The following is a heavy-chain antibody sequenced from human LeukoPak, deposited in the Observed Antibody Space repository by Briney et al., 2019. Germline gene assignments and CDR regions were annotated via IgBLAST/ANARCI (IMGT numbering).Heavy chain of an antibody. CDR2: ISSSSSYT. D-gene: IGHD5-12*01. CDR1: GFTFSDYY. Sequence: GGSLRLSCAASGFTFSDYYMSWIRQAPGKGLEWVSYISSSSSYTDYADSVKGRFTISRDSAKNSLNLQMNSLRAEDTAVYYCARDSGYSGYSDYWGRGTLVTVSS. J-gene: IGHJ4*02. V-gene: IGHV3-11*05. CDR3: ARDSGYSGYSDY.